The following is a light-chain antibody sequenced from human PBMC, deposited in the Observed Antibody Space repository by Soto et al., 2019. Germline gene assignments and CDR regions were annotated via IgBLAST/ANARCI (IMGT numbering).Light chain of an antibody. J-gene: IGKJ2*01. Sequence: DIQMTQSPSSLSASVGDTGTITCRASQTMSSYLNWYQQKPGKAPKLLIYATSSVQDGVPSRFSGSESGTDFFLTVTSLPPEDSATYYCQHSYAFGQGTKLEIK. CDR2: ATS. CDR1: QTMSSY. V-gene: IGKV1-39*01. CDR3: QHSYA.